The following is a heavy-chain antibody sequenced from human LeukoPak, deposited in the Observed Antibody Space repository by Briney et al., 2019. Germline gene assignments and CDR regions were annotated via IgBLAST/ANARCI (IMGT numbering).Heavy chain of an antibody. Sequence: SETLSLTCTVSGGSMSGPYWSWIRQPPGKELEWIGHIYHSGSTKYNPSLKTRVTISVDTSKNQFSLKLSSVTAADTAVYYCARTIAAAGTDWFDPWGQGTLVTVSS. CDR1: GGSMSGPY. CDR3: ARTIAAAGTDWFDP. CDR2: IYHSGST. V-gene: IGHV4-59*11. J-gene: IGHJ5*02. D-gene: IGHD6-13*01.